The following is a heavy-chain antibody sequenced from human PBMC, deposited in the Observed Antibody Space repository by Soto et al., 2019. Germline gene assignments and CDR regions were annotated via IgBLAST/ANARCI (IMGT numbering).Heavy chain of an antibody. D-gene: IGHD3-9*01. J-gene: IGHJ6*02. CDR1: GFTFSSYS. V-gene: IGHV3-21*01. CDR2: ISSSSSYI. CDR3: ARGLVDILTGYADYHYYYGMGV. Sequence: PGGSVRLSCAASGFTFSSYSMNWVRQAPGKGLEWVSSISSSSSYIYYADSVKGRFTISRDNAKNSLYLQMNSLRAEDTAAYYCARGLVDILTGYADYHYYYGMGVWGQGTTVTV.